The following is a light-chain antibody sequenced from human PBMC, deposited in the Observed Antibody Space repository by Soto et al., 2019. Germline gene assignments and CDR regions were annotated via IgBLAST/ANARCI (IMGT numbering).Light chain of an antibody. CDR3: QQYGTTPRT. CDR2: GAS. J-gene: IGKJ1*01. Sequence: EIVLTQSPGTLSLSPGESATLSCRASQSVSNNYLAWYQQKPGQAPRLLIYGASRSATGIPDRLSGSGSGTDFTLTISRLEPEDFAVYFCQQYGTTPRTFGQGTKVEIK. CDR1: QSVSNNY. V-gene: IGKV3-20*01.